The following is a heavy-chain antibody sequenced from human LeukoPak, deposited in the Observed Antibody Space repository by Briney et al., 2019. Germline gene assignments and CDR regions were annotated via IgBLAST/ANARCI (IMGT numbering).Heavy chain of an antibody. Sequence: GGSLRLSCAASGFTFTNFAMSWVRQAPGKGLEWVSAISGSGVSTYYIDSVKGRFTISRDNSKNTVYLQMNSLRAEDTAVYYCARELIQFVDYWGQGTLVTVSS. D-gene: IGHD5-18*01. CDR1: GFTFTNFA. CDR2: ISGSGVST. J-gene: IGHJ4*02. V-gene: IGHV3-23*01. CDR3: ARELIQFVDY.